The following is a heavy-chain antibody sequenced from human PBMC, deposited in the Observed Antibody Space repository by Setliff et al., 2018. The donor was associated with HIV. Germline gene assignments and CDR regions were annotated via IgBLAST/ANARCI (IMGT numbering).Heavy chain of an antibody. J-gene: IGHJ4*02. CDR2: IFYTGST. CDR1: GGSISSYY. Sequence: PSETLSLTCTVSGGSISSYYWTWLRQFPGKGLEWIGFIFYTGSTTYNPSLNSRVTISVDTSKNQFSLKVTSVTAADTAVYYCGRQVPVPGVAVTPIDYWGLGTLVTVSS. V-gene: IGHV4-59*08. CDR3: GRQVPVPGVAVTPIDY. D-gene: IGHD3-22*01.